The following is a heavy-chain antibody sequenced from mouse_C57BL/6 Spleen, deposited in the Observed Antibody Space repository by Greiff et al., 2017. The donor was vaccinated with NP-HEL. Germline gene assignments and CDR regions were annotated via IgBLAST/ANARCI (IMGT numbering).Heavy chain of an antibody. CDR1: GYTFTDYE. D-gene: IGHD2-2*01. V-gene: IGHV1-15*01. CDR2: IDPETGGT. Sequence: VKLVESGAELVRPGASVTLSCKASGYTFTDYEMHWVKQTPVHGLEWIGAIDPETGGTAYNQKFKGKAILTADKSSSTAYMELRSLTSEDSAVYYCTRRGYYGYDRAWFAYWGQGTLVTVSA. CDR3: TRRGYYGYDRAWFAY. J-gene: IGHJ3*01.